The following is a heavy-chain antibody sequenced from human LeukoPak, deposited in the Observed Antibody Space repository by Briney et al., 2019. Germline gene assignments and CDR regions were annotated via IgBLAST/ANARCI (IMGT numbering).Heavy chain of an antibody. D-gene: IGHD3-3*01. Sequence: GGSLRLSCAASGFTFSDHYMDWGRQAPGKGLEWVGRTRNKANSYTTEYAASVKGRFTISRDDSKNSLYLQMNRLKTEDTAVYYCARESDDYDFWSGYPTYYYYYMDVWGKGTTVTVSS. CDR1: GFTFSDHY. CDR3: ARESDDYDFWSGYPTYYYYYMDV. V-gene: IGHV3-72*01. J-gene: IGHJ6*03. CDR2: TRNKANSYTT.